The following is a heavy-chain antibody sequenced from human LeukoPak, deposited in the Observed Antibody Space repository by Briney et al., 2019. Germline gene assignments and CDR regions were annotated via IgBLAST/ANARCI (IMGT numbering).Heavy chain of an antibody. J-gene: IGHJ3*02. Sequence: SVKVSCKASGGTFSSYAISWVRQAPGQGLEWMGGIIPIFGTANYAQKFQGRVTITTDESTGTAYMELSSLRSEDMAVYYCARGRITMIVPGAFDIWGQGTMVTVSS. CDR1: GGTFSSYA. D-gene: IGHD3-22*01. V-gene: IGHV1-69*05. CDR2: IIPIFGTA. CDR3: ARGRITMIVPGAFDI.